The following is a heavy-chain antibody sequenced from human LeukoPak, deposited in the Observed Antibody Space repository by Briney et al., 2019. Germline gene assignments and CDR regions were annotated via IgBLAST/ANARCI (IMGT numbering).Heavy chain of an antibody. V-gene: IGHV7-4-1*02. CDR2: INTATGNP. Sequence: ASVKVSCKTSGYTFTSYAMTWVRQAPGQGLEFMGWINTATGNPTYAQGFTGRFVSSLDTSVSTAYLQISTLKPEDSAVYYCASFGAHSFDYWGEGTLVTVSS. J-gene: IGHJ4*02. CDR1: GYTFTSYA. CDR3: ASFGAHSFDY. D-gene: IGHD3-10*01.